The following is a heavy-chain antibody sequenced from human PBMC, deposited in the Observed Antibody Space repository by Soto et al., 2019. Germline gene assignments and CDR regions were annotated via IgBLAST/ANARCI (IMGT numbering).Heavy chain of an antibody. D-gene: IGHD4-17*01. V-gene: IGHV3-48*01. Sequence: ESGGGLVQPGGSLRLSCAASGFTFSGYSMNWVRQAPGKGLELVSYISSSSGTIYYADSVKGRFTISRDNAKNSLFLQMNSLRVEDTAVYYCARDPLLLRSDDIDYWGQGTLVTVSS. J-gene: IGHJ4*02. CDR3: ARDPLLLRSDDIDY. CDR2: ISSSSGTI. CDR1: GFTFSGYS.